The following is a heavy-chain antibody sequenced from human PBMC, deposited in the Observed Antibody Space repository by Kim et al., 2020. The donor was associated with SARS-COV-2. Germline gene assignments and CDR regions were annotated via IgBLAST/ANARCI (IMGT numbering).Heavy chain of an antibody. CDR3: AKVGARGGWFDP. Sequence: GGSLRLSCAASGFTFSSYGMHWVRQAPGKGLEWVAVISYDGSNKYYADSVKGRFTISRDNSKNTLYLQMNSLRAEDTAVYYCAKVGARGGWFDPWGQGTL. J-gene: IGHJ5*02. CDR1: GFTFSSYG. CDR2: ISYDGSNK. D-gene: IGHD1-26*01. V-gene: IGHV3-30*18.